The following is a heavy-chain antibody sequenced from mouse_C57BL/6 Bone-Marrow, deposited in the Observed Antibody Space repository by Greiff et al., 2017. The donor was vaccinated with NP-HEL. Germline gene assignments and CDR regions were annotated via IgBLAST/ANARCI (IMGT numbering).Heavy chain of an antibody. CDR1: GFNIKDDY. Sequence: VQLQQSGAELVRPGASVKLSCTASGFNIKDDYMHWVKQRPEQGLEWIGWIDPENGDTEYASKFQGKATITADTSSNTAYLQLSSLTSEDTAVYCCTTGGSSGYWGQGTTLTVSS. J-gene: IGHJ2*01. CDR3: TTGGSSGY. V-gene: IGHV14-4*01. D-gene: IGHD1-1*01. CDR2: IDPENGDT.